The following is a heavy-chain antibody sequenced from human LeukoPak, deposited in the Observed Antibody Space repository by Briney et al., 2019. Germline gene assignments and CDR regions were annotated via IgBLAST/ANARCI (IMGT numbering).Heavy chain of an antibody. CDR2: IKQDGSEK. V-gene: IGHV3-7*01. CDR1: GLTFSNYW. D-gene: IGHD5-24*01. CDR3: ARGEMVQVY. Sequence: GGSLRLSCAASGLTFSNYWMDWVRQAPGKGLEWVANIKQDGSEKNYVDSVKGRFIISRDNAKNSLYLQMNSLRADDTAVYYCARGEMVQVYWGQGTLVTVSS. J-gene: IGHJ4*02.